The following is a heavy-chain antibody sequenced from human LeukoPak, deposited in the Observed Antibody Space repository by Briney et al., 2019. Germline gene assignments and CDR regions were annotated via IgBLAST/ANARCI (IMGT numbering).Heavy chain of an antibody. CDR1: GFTFSSYA. Sequence: GGSLRLSCAASGFTFSSYAMNWVRQAPGKGLEWVSVISYTGGCTYYADSVKGRFTISRDNSKNTLYLEMNSLRAEDTAVYYCGKGTVAGTWGNNWFDPWGQGTLVTVSS. CDR3: GKGTVAGTWGNNWFDP. V-gene: IGHV3-23*01. D-gene: IGHD3-16*01. CDR2: ISYTGGCT. J-gene: IGHJ5*02.